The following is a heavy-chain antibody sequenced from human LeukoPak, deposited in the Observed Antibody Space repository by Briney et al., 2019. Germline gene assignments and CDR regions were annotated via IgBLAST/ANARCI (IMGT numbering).Heavy chain of an antibody. V-gene: IGHV1-46*01. J-gene: IGHJ4*02. CDR3: ARVDTAMVLPIDY. CDR1: GYTFTSYY. CDR2: INPSGGST. D-gene: IGHD5-18*01. Sequence: ASVKVSCKASGYTFTSYYMHWVRQAPGQGLEWMGIINPSGGSTSCAQKFQGRVTMTRDTSTSTVYMELSSLRSKDTAVYYCARVDTAMVLPIDYWGQGTLVTVSS.